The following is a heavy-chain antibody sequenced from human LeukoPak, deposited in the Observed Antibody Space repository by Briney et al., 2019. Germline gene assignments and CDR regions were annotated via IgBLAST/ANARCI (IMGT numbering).Heavy chain of an antibody. CDR3: ARVYYYDSSGPPGGY. Sequence: GGSLRLSCAASGFTFSSYWMHWVRQAPGKGLVWVSRINSDGSSTSYADSVKGRFTISRDNAKNTPYLQMNSLRVEDTAVYYCARVYYYDSSGPPGGYWGQGTLVTVSS. CDR1: GFTFSSYW. V-gene: IGHV3-74*01. CDR2: INSDGSST. J-gene: IGHJ4*02. D-gene: IGHD3-22*01.